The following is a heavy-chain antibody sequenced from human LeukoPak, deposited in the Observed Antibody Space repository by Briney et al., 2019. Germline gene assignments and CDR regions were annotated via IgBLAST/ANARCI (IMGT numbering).Heavy chain of an antibody. CDR2: ISGSGGTT. J-gene: IGHJ1*01. V-gene: IGHV3-23*01. CDR3: AKDIKFYYDSSGYYLDFQH. Sequence: GGSLRLSCAASGFTFSSYAMSWVRQAPGKGLEWVSGISGSGGTTYYADSVKGRFPISRDNSKNTLYLQMNSLRVEDTAVYYCAKDIKFYYDSSGYYLDFQHWGQGTLVTVSS. D-gene: IGHD3-22*01. CDR1: GFTFSSYA.